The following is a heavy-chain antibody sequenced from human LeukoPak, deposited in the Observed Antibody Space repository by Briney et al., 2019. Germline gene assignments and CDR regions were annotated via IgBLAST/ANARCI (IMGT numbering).Heavy chain of an antibody. D-gene: IGHD5-18*01. V-gene: IGHV1-69*13. J-gene: IGHJ6*03. CDR3: ARVDTAMVKDYYYYMDD. Sequence: GASVKVSCKASGGTFSSYAISWVRQAPGQGLEWMGGIIPIFGTANYAQKFQGRVTITADESTSTAYMELSSLRSEDTAVYYCARVDTAMVKDYYYYMDDWGKGTTVTVSS. CDR2: IIPIFGTA. CDR1: GGTFSSYA.